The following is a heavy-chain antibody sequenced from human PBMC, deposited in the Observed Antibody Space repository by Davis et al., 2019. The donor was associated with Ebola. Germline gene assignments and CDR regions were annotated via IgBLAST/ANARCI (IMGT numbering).Heavy chain of an antibody. D-gene: IGHD5-12*01. CDR3: ARYFGGYDSYFDY. CDR2: IYYSGST. J-gene: IGHJ4*02. CDR1: GGSISSHY. V-gene: IGHV4-59*11. Sequence: PSETLSLTCTVSGGSISSHYWSWIRQPPGKGLEWIGYIYYSGSTNYNPSLKSRVTISVDTSKNQFSLKLSSVTAADTAVYYCARYFGGYDSYFDYWGQGTLVTVSS.